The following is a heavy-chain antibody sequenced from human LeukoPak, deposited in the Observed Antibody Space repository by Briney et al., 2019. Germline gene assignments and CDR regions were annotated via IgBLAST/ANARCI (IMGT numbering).Heavy chain of an antibody. J-gene: IGHJ4*02. CDR2: IIPIFGTA. Sequence: GASVKVSCKASGGTFSSYAISWVRQAPGQGLEWMGGIIPIFGTANYAQKFQGRVTITADESTSTAYMELSSLRSEDTAAYYCARARYYYDSSGYLFDYWGQGTLVTVSS. CDR1: GGTFSSYA. V-gene: IGHV1-69*01. CDR3: ARARYYYDSSGYLFDY. D-gene: IGHD3-22*01.